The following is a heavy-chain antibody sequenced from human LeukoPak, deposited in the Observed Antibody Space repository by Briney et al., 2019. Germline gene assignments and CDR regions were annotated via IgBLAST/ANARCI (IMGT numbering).Heavy chain of an antibody. V-gene: IGHV4-59*01. CDR2: IYYSGST. CDR3: ARERYRGSYVLGGY. D-gene: IGHD1-26*01. Sequence: PSETLSLTCTVSGGSISSYYWSWIRQPPGKGLEWIGYIYYSGSTNYNPSLKSRVTISVDTSKNQFSLKLSSVTAADTAVYYCARERYRGSYVLGGYCGQGTLVTVSS. J-gene: IGHJ4*02. CDR1: GGSISSYY.